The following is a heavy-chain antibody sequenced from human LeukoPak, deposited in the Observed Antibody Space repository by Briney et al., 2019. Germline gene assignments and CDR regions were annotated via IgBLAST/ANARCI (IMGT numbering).Heavy chain of an antibody. CDR2: ISVRSNYI. CDR1: GYTFSSYS. V-gene: IGHV3-21*01. D-gene: IGHD3-22*01. Sequence: GGSLRLSCVASGYTFSSYSINWVRQAPGKGLEWVSSISVRSNYIYYADSVRGRFSISRDDARDSLYLQMNSLRAEDTAMYYCVRLRRNSDTSGFYYYYDFWGQGTLVTVSS. J-gene: IGHJ4*02. CDR3: VRLRRNSDTSGFYYYYDF.